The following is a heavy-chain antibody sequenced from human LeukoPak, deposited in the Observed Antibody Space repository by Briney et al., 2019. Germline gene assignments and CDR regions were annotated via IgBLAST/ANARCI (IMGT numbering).Heavy chain of an antibody. CDR2: LKKKTDGGTT. CDR3: TTFSYALDY. J-gene: IGHJ4*02. Sequence: PGGSLRLSCAASGFTFSNAGMNWVRQAPGKGLEWVARLKKKTDGGTTDYAAPVKGRFTISRDDSRNMLYLQMDSLKTEDTAIYYCTTFSYALDYWGQGTLVTVSS. D-gene: IGHD3-16*01. CDR1: GFTFSNAG. V-gene: IGHV3-15*01.